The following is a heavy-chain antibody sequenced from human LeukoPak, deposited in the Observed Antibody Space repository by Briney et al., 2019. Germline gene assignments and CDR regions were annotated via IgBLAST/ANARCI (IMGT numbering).Heavy chain of an antibody. V-gene: IGHV3-23*01. CDR1: GFTFSSYA. D-gene: IGHD3-3*01. Sequence: GGSLRLSCAASGFTFSSYAMRWVRPAPGKGLEWVSAISGSGGSTYYADSVKGRFTISRDNSKNTLYLQMNSLRTEDTAVYYCAKDYDFWSGAFYYFDYWGQGTLVTVSS. J-gene: IGHJ4*02. CDR3: AKDYDFWSGAFYYFDY. CDR2: ISGSGGST.